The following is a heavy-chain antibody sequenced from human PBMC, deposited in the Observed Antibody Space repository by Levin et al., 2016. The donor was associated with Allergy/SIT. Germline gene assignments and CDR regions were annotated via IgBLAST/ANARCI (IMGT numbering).Heavy chain of an antibody. D-gene: IGHD3-22*01. CDR3: TTDRRITMIVVVY. Sequence: WIRQPPGKGLEWVGRIKSKTDGGTTDYAAPVKGRFTISRDDSKNTLYLQMNSLKTEDTAVYYCTTDRRITMIVVVYWGQGTLVTVSS. V-gene: IGHV3-15*01. CDR2: IKSKTDGGTT. J-gene: IGHJ4*02.